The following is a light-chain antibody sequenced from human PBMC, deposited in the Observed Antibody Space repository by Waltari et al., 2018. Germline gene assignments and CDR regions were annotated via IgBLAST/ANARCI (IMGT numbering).Light chain of an antibody. J-gene: IGLJ1*01. CDR2: RNN. Sequence: QAGLTQPPSMSKDLRQTATLTCTGHSNNVGNRGAAWLQHHQGHPPNLLSYRNNNPPSGISERFSAYSSGNTAFLTITGLQPEDEADYYCSAWDSSLSGYVFGTGTRLTVL. CDR3: SAWDSSLSGYV. V-gene: IGLV10-54*04. CDR1: SNNVGNRG.